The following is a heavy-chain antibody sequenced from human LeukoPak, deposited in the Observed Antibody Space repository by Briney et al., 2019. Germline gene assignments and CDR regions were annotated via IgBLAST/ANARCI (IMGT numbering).Heavy chain of an antibody. CDR1: GFTFRSYR. J-gene: IGHJ6*03. CDR3: ARAGYCTSNSCYSPNFYYMDV. V-gene: IGHV3-7*01. Sequence: QPGGSLRLSCAASGFTFRSYRMSWVRQAPGKGLEWVANIKEDANEEYYVDSVRGRFIISRDNAKNSLFLQMYSLRADDTAVYYCARAGYCTSNSCYSPNFYYMDVWGEGTTVAVSS. D-gene: IGHD2-2*01. CDR2: IKEDANEE.